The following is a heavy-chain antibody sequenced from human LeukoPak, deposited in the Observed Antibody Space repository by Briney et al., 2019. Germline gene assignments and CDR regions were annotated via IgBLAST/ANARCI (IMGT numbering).Heavy chain of an antibody. CDR1: GFTFSSYG. Sequence: GGSLRLSCAASGFTFSSYGMHWVRQAPGKGLEWVAVIWYGGSNKYYADSVKGRFTISRDNSKNTLYLQMNSLRAEDTAVYYCAVGATTEDAFDIWGQGTMVTVSS. D-gene: IGHD1-26*01. CDR2: IWYGGSNK. J-gene: IGHJ3*02. V-gene: IGHV3-33*08. CDR3: AVGATTEDAFDI.